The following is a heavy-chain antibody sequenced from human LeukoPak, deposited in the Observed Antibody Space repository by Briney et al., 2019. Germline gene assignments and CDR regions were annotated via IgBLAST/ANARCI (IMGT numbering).Heavy chain of an antibody. V-gene: IGHV3-48*03. Sequence: PGGSLRLSCAASGFTFSGYDVSWVRQAPGPGLEWVSYISSTGYSIYYADSLKGRFTISRDNAKSSLYLQMNSLRAEDTAVYYCARRSIGGSHFDCWGQGTLVTVST. D-gene: IGHD6-6*01. CDR2: ISSTGYSI. J-gene: IGHJ4*02. CDR3: ARRSIGGSHFDC. CDR1: GFTFSGYD.